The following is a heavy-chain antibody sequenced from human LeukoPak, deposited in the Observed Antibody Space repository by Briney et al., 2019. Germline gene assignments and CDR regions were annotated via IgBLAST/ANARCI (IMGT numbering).Heavy chain of an antibody. CDR2: IKNDGSGE. CDR1: GFTFSSHW. Sequence: PGGSLRLSCAASGFTFSSHWMTWVRQAPGKGLEWVANIKNDGSGEYYEDSVKGRFTISRDDARNSLYLQMNSLRAEDTALYYCARDFRSSNKWAFDIWGQGTMVIVSP. D-gene: IGHD1/OR15-1a*01. V-gene: IGHV3-7*01. J-gene: IGHJ3*02. CDR3: ARDFRSSNKWAFDI.